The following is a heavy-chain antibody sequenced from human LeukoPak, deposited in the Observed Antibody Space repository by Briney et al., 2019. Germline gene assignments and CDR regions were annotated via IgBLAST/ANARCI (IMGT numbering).Heavy chain of an antibody. J-gene: IGHJ6*02. V-gene: IGHV3-23*01. CDR3: ARTFGELPNYGMDV. Sequence: GGSLRLSCAASGFTFSSYAMSWVRQAPGKGLEWVSAISGSGGSTYYADSVKGRFTISRDNSKNTLYLQMNSLRAEDTAVYYCARTFGELPNYGMDVWGQGTTVTVSS. CDR2: ISGSGGST. CDR1: GFTFSSYA. D-gene: IGHD3-10*01.